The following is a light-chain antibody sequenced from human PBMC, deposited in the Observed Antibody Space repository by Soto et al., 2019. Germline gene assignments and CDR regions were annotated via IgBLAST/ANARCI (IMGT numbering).Light chain of an antibody. J-gene: IGKJ2*01. CDR2: GAS. Sequence: ETLLTQSPATLSVSPGERATLSCRASQSVRDNLAWYQQKPGQAPRLLIYGASTRAPDIAHRFSGSGFGTEFSLTISSLQSEDFAVNYCQQHNDWSSSTFGQGTKLEIK. CDR1: QSVRDN. V-gene: IGKV3-15*01. CDR3: QQHNDWSSST.